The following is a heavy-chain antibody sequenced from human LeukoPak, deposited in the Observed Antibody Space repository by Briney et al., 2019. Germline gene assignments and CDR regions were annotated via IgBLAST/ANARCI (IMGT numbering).Heavy chain of an antibody. V-gene: IGHV1-8*02. CDR1: GYTFTSYG. Sequence: ASVKVSCKASGYTFTSYGISWVRQATGQGLEWMGWMNPNSGNTGYAQKFQGRVTMTRNTSISTAYMELSSLRSEDTAVYYCAVTPYYDFWSGYYATNWFDPWGQGTLVTVSS. CDR3: AVTPYYDFWSGYYATNWFDP. CDR2: MNPNSGNT. D-gene: IGHD3-3*01. J-gene: IGHJ5*02.